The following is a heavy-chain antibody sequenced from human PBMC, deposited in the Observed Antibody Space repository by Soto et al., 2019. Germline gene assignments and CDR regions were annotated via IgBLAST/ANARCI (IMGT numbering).Heavy chain of an antibody. D-gene: IGHD2-21*01. CDR3: SSSFVVVSAIAAS. CDR2: IRNKANSFAT. Sequence: EVQLVASGGGLVQPGGSLKLSCAASGFTFSDSTMHWVRQASGKGLEWVGRIRNKANSFATAYAASVNGRFTVSRDDSKNTAYLQMNGLKTEETAIYYCSSSFVVVSAIAASWGQGTLVTVSS. CDR1: GFTFSDST. J-gene: IGHJ5*02. V-gene: IGHV3-73*02.